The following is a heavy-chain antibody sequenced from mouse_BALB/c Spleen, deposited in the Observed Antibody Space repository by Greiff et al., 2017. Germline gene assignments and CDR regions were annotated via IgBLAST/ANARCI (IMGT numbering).Heavy chain of an antibody. CDR2: INPDSSTI. D-gene: IGHD1-1*01. CDR3: ARPVYPFYAMDY. J-gene: IGHJ4*01. CDR1: GFDFSRYW. V-gene: IGHV4-1*02. Sequence: EVQLVESGGGLVQPGGSLKLSCAASGFDFSRYWMSWVRQAPGKGLEWIGEINPDSSTINYTPSLKDKFIISRDNAKNTLYLQMSKVRSEDTALYYCARPVYPFYAMDYWGQGTSVTVSS.